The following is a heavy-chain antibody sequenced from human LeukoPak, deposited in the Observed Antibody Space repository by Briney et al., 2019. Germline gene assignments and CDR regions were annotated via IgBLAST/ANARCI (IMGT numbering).Heavy chain of an antibody. Sequence: GESLKISCKISGYKLTNNWIGWVRQVPGKGLEWMGLIYPGDSDTRYSPSFQGQVTISADKSISTAYLQWSSLKASDTAMYYCARHPLAARVENWFDPWGQGTLVTVSS. CDR1: GYKLTNNW. V-gene: IGHV5-51*01. CDR3: ARHPLAARVENWFDP. D-gene: IGHD6-6*01. J-gene: IGHJ5*02. CDR2: IYPGDSDT.